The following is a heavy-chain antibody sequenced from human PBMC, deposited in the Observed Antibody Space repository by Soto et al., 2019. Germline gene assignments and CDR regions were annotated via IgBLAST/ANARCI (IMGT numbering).Heavy chain of an antibody. V-gene: IGHV3-11*06. J-gene: IGHJ4*02. CDR1: GFTFSSYA. Sequence: PGGSLRLSCAASGFTFSSYAMSWIRQAPGKGLEWVALISETGSHTAYAESVKGRFTISRDNARPSVFLQMNSLRSDDTAVYFCARSLRATSPLTFWGQGTPVTVSS. CDR3: ARSLRATSPLTF. D-gene: IGHD7-27*01. CDR2: ISETGSHT.